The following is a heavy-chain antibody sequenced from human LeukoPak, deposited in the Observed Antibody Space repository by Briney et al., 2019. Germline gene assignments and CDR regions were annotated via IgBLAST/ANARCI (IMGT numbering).Heavy chain of an antibody. D-gene: IGHD2-21*02. CDR2: INHSGST. CDR3: ARGLIVVVTAIRGNWFDP. J-gene: IGHJ5*02. Sequence: SETLSLTCAVYGGSFSGYYWSWIRQPPGKGLEWIGEINHSGSTNYNPSPKSRVTISVDTSKNQFSLKLSSVTAADTAVYYCARGLIVVVTAIRGNWFDPWGQGTLVTVSS. CDR1: GGSFSGYY. V-gene: IGHV4-34*01.